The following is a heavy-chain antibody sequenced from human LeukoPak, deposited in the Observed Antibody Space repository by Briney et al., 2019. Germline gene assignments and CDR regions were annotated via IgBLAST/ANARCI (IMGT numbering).Heavy chain of an antibody. CDR3: ARQAYYYDSSGYFNTRGGIYYFDY. D-gene: IGHD3-22*01. J-gene: IGHJ4*02. Sequence: PSETLSLTCTVSGGSISSSSYYWGWIRQPPGKGLEWIGSIYYSGSTYYNPSLKSRITISVDTSKNQFSLKLSSVTAADTAVYYCARQAYYYDSSGYFNTRGGIYYFDYWGQGTLVTVSS. CDR2: IYYSGST. CDR1: GGSISSSSYY. V-gene: IGHV4-39*01.